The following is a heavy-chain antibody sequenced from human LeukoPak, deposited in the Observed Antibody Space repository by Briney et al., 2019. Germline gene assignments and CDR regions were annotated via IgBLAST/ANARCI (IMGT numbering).Heavy chain of an antibody. CDR2: ISGSGGST. Sequence: PGGSLRLSCAASGFTFSSYGMSWVRQAPGKGLEWVSAISGSGGSTYYADSVKGRFTISRDNAKNSLYLQMNSLRAEDTAVYYCARDRDRVATIGEFDYWGQGTLVTVSS. CDR1: GFTFSSYG. CDR3: ARDRDRVATIGEFDY. D-gene: IGHD5-12*01. V-gene: IGHV3-23*01. J-gene: IGHJ4*02.